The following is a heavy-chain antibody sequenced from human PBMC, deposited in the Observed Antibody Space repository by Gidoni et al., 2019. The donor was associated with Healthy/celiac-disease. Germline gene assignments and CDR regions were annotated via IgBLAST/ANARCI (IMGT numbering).Heavy chain of an antibody. D-gene: IGHD4-17*01. Sequence: QVQLVESGGGVVQPGRSLRLSCAASGFTFSSYGMHWVRQAPGKGLEWVAVIWYDGSNKYYADSVKGRFTISRDNSKNTLYLQMNSLRAEDTAVYYCARVRFPYGAQGWFDPWGQGTLVTVSS. CDR2: IWYDGSNK. V-gene: IGHV3-33*01. CDR3: ARVRFPYGAQGWFDP. J-gene: IGHJ5*02. CDR1: GFTFSSYG.